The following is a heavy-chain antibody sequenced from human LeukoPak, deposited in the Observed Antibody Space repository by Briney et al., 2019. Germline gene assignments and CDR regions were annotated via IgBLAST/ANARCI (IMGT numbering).Heavy chain of an antibody. CDR2: ISWNSGSI. CDR1: GFIFDDYA. V-gene: IGHV3-9*01. J-gene: IGHJ4*02. D-gene: IGHD2-2*02. Sequence: GGSLRLSCAASGFIFDDYAIHWVRQVPGKGREWVSGISWNSGSIGYADSVKGRFTISRDNAKNSLYLQMNSLRAEDAALYYCARAIGVTCISTSCYSFDYWGQGTLVTVSS. CDR3: ARAIGVTCISTSCYSFDY.